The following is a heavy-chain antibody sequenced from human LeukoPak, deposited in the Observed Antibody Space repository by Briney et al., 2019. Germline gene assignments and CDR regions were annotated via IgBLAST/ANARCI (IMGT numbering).Heavy chain of an antibody. Sequence: ASVKVSCKASGYTFTRYGISWVRQAPGQGLEWMGWISAYNGDTNYAQKFQGRVTMTRDTSTSTAYMELRSLRSDDTAVYYCARDIMYYDSSGYYYLYAFDIWGQGTMVSVSS. CDR1: GYTFTRYG. D-gene: IGHD3-22*01. CDR3: ARDIMYYDSSGYYYLYAFDI. V-gene: IGHV1-18*01. CDR2: ISAYNGDT. J-gene: IGHJ3*02.